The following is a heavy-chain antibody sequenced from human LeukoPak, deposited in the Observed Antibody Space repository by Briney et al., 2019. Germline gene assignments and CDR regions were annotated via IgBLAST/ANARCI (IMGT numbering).Heavy chain of an antibody. D-gene: IGHD3-22*01. J-gene: IGHJ4*02. V-gene: IGHV3-23*01. Sequence: EGSLRLSCAASGFTFSSYWMHWVRQAPGRGLEWVSAITGSGSATDYADSVKGRFTISRDNSENTLYLQMNSLRAEDTAVYYCAKRRYHSSGYFDYWGQGTLVTVSS. CDR3: AKRRYHSSGYFDY. CDR1: GFTFSSYW. CDR2: ITGSGSAT.